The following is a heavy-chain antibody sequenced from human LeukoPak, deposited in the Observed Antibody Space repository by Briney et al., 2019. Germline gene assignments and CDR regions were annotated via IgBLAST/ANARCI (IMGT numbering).Heavy chain of an antibody. D-gene: IGHD6-6*01. Sequence: VGSLRLSFAASRLTFSSNATSWVRHAPVQGLVAVSVISGIGVSTYYAVSVKGRFTISRDNSKNTLYLQMNSLRAEDTAIYYCAGSYSSPSDYWGQGTLVTVSS. J-gene: IGHJ4*02. CDR1: RLTFSSNA. CDR3: AGSYSSPSDY. V-gene: IGHV3-23*01. CDR2: ISGIGVST.